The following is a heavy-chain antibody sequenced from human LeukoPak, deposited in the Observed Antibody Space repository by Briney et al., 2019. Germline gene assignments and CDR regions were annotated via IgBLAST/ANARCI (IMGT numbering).Heavy chain of an antibody. V-gene: IGHV4-59*01. D-gene: IGHD2-2*01. Sequence: SETLSLTCTVSGGSISNYYGSWIRQPPGKGLEWIGYIYYSGSTNYNPSLKSRVTISVDTSKNQFSLKLSSVTAADTAVYYCARATDCSSTSCFYFDYWGQGTLVTVSS. CDR2: IYYSGST. CDR1: GGSISNYY. J-gene: IGHJ4*02. CDR3: ARATDCSSTSCFYFDY.